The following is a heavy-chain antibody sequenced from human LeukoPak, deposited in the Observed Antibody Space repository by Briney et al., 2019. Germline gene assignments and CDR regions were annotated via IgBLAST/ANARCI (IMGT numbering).Heavy chain of an antibody. CDR1: GFTFSSYG. J-gene: IGHJ3*02. D-gene: IGHD5-24*01. V-gene: IGHV3-33*01. CDR3: AREGRRDGYTYDAFDI. Sequence: PGGSLRLSCAASGFTFSSYGMHWVRQAPGKGLEWVAVIWYDGSNKYYADSVKGRFTISRDNSKNTLYLQMNSLRAEDTAVYYCAREGRRDGYTYDAFDIWGQGTMVTVFS. CDR2: IWYDGSNK.